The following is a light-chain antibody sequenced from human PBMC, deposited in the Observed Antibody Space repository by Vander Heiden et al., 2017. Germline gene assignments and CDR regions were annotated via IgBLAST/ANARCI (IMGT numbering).Light chain of an antibody. Sequence: IVMTQSPLSLPVTPGEPASISCRSSQSLLHSNGYNYLDWYLQKPGQSPQLLIYLGSNRASGVPDRFSGSGSGTDFTLKISRVEAEDVGVYYCMQALQPSYTFGQGTKLEIK. J-gene: IGKJ2*01. CDR2: LGS. CDR1: QSLLHSNGYNY. CDR3: MQALQPSYT. V-gene: IGKV2-28*01.